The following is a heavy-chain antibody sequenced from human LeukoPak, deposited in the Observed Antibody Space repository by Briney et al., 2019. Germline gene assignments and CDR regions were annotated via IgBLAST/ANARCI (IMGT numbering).Heavy chain of an antibody. CDR3: AREGDSSGYGDY. V-gene: IGHV3-53*01. J-gene: IGHJ4*02. CDR1: GFTVSSNY. D-gene: IGHD3-22*01. CDR2: IYSGGST. Sequence: GGSLRLSCSASGFTVSSNYMSWVRQAPGQGLEWVSVIYSGGSTYYADSVKGRFTTSRDNSKNTLYLQMNSLRAEDTAVYYCAREGDSSGYGDYWGQGTLVTVSS.